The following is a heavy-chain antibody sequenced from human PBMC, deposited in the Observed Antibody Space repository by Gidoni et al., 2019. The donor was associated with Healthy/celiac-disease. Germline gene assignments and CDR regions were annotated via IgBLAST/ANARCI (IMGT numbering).Heavy chain of an antibody. J-gene: IGHJ4*02. D-gene: IGHD2-2*01. Sequence: QVQLQESGPGLVKPSQTLSLTCTVSGGSISSGGYYWSWIRQHPGKGLEWIGYIYYSVSTYYNPSLKSRVTISVDTSKNQFSLKLSSVTAADTAVYYCARDTSLIVVVPAAMYSFDYWGQGTLVTVSS. V-gene: IGHV4-31*03. CDR1: GGSISSGGYY. CDR3: ARDTSLIVVVPAAMYSFDY. CDR2: IYYSVST.